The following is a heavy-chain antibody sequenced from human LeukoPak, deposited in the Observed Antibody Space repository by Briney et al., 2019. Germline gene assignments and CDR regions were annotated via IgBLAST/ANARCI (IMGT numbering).Heavy chain of an antibody. D-gene: IGHD6-19*01. CDR1: GFTVSSHY. V-gene: IGHV3-53*05. Sequence: PGGSLRLSCAVSGFTVSSHYMSWVRQAPGKGLEWVSVIYEGGSTYYADSVKGRFTISRDNSKNTLYLQMNSLRAEDTAVYYCAKAMYSSGFTANWGQGTLVTVSS. CDR2: IYEGGST. CDR3: AKAMYSSGFTAN. J-gene: IGHJ4*02.